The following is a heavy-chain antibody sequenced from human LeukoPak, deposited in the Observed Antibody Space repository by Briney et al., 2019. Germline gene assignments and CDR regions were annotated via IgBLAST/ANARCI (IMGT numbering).Heavy chain of an antibody. CDR3: ARSTAGPTSSGWYVDY. CDR2: IYYSGST. J-gene: IGHJ4*02. D-gene: IGHD6-19*01. V-gene: IGHV4-39*01. CDR1: GGSIISAINY. Sequence: PSETLSLTCAVSGGSIISAINYWGSIPQPPVKGLEWIGTIYYSGSTYYNPSLNSQLTKSIDTSKHQFSLRLISVTAADTAVFYCARSTAGPTSSGWYVDYWGQRTLVTVSS.